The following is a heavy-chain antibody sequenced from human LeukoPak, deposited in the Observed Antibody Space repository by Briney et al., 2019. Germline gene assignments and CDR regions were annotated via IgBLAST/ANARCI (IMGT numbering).Heavy chain of an antibody. CDR1: GFTFSGYP. D-gene: IGHD3-22*01. V-gene: IGHV3-30-3*01. CDR2: ISYDGSNK. CDR3: ARDGPYYYDSTEGDWFDP. J-gene: IGHJ5*02. Sequence: GKSLRLSCAASGFTFSGYPIHWVRQAPGKGLEWVAVISYDGSNKYYADSVKGRFTISRDNSKNTLYLQMNSLRAEDTAVYYCARDGPYYYDSTEGDWFDPWGQGTLVTVSS.